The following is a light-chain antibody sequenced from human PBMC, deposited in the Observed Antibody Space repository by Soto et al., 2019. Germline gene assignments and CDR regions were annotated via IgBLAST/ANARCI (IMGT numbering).Light chain of an antibody. J-gene: IGKJ1*01. CDR2: DTS. CDR1: QSVNSGS. V-gene: IGKV3-20*01. CDR3: QQYGSSPRT. Sequence: EIVLTQSPGTLSLSPGERATLSCRASQSVNSGSLAWYQHTPGQAPRLLIYDTSTRATGIPDRFSGSGSGTDFTLTISRLEPEDFAVFYCQQYGSSPRTFGQGTKVEIK.